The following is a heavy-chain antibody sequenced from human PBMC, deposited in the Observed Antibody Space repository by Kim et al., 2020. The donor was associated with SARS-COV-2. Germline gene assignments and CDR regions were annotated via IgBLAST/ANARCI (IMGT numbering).Heavy chain of an antibody. Sequence: SETLSLTCTVSGDSINDYYWSWIRQSPGGELEWIGYIYYSGTTKYSPSLKSRVTISVDTSNNQLSLKLKSVTAADTAIYYCARQMVYYYGAGRQDYFDSWGQGTRVTVSS. CDR2: IYYSGTT. V-gene: IGHV4-59*01. CDR1: GDSINDYY. J-gene: IGHJ4*02. CDR3: ARQMVYYYGAGRQDYFDS. D-gene: IGHD3-10*01.